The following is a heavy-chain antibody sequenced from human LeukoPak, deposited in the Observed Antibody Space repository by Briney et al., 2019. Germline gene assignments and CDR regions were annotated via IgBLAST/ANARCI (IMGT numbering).Heavy chain of an antibody. CDR1: GGTFSSYV. V-gene: IGHV1-69*04. Sequence: VASVKVSCKASGGTFSSYVITWVRQAPGQGLEWMGRIIPILGIQNYAQKFQGRVTITADKSTSTAYMELSSLRSEDTAVYYCASERGATQYFDYWGQGTLVTVSS. J-gene: IGHJ4*02. CDR2: IIPILGIQ. CDR3: ASERGATQYFDY. D-gene: IGHD3-10*01.